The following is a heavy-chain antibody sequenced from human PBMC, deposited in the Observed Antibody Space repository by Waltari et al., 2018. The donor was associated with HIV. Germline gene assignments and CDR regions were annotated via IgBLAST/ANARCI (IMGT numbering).Heavy chain of an antibody. CDR2: INHSVST. D-gene: IGHD2-8*01. CDR1: GGSFSGYY. CDR3: ARGPDGCINGVCPIVGAREFDY. J-gene: IGHJ4*02. V-gene: IGHV4-34*01. Sequence: QVQLQQWGAGLLKPSETLSLTCAVYGGSFSGYYWSWIRQPPGKGLEWIGEINHSVSTNYNPSLKSRVTISVDTSKNQFSLKLSSVTAADTAVYYCARGPDGCINGVCPIVGAREFDYWGQGTLVTVSS.